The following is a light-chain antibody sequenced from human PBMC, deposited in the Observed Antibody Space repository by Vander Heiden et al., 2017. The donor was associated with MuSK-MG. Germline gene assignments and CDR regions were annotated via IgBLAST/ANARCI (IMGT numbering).Light chain of an antibody. CDR1: QSISTW. Sequence: DIQMTQSPSTLSASVGDRVTVTCRASQSISTWVAWYLQRPGQAPKLLIYDASRLHSGVPSRFRGSGSGTEFTLTISSLQPDDFATYYCQQYYDYPFTFGQGTKVDI. CDR2: DAS. CDR3: QQYYDYPFT. V-gene: IGKV1-5*01. J-gene: IGKJ1*01.